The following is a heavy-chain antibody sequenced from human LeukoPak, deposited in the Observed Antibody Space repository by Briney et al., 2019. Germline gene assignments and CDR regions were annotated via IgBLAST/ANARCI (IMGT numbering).Heavy chain of an antibody. CDR3: TRAVGYSYGYIYPNFDY. V-gene: IGHV3-48*02. J-gene: IGHJ4*02. D-gene: IGHD5-18*01. CDR2: ISSTGDTI. Sequence: GGSLRLSCAASGFTFSSHTMNWVRQAPGKGLEWVSYISSTGDTIYYADSVKGRFTISRDNARESVYLQMNSLRDEDTAVYYCTRAVGYSYGYIYPNFDYWGQGTLVTVSS. CDR1: GFTFSSHT.